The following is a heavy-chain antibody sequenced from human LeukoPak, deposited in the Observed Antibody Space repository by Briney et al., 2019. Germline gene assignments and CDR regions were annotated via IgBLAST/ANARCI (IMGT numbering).Heavy chain of an antibody. J-gene: IGHJ4*02. CDR2: IIPILGIA. CDR1: GGTFSSYA. D-gene: IGHD3-22*01. V-gene: IGHV1-69*04. Sequence: SVKVSCKASGGTFSSYAISWVRQAPGQGLEWMGRIIPILGIANYAQKFQGRVTITADKSTSTAYMELSSLRSEDTAVYYCARGDPYDSSGYYSPPPDYWGQGTLVTVSS. CDR3: ARGDPYDSSGYYSPPPDY.